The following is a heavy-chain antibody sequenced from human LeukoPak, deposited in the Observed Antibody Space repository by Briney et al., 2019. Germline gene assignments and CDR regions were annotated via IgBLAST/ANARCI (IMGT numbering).Heavy chain of an antibody. Sequence: PSQTLSLTCAVSGGSISSGGYSWSWIRQPPGKGLEWIGYIYHSGSTNYNPSLKSRVTISVDTSKNQFSLKLSSVTAADTAVYYCASGYGSVNDYWGQGTLVTVSS. V-gene: IGHV4-30-2*01. CDR3: ASGYGSVNDY. CDR1: GGSISSGGYS. J-gene: IGHJ4*02. D-gene: IGHD3-10*01. CDR2: IYHSGST.